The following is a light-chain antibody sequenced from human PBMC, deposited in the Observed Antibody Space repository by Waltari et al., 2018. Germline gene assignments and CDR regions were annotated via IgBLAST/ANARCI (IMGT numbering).Light chain of an antibody. Sequence: DIVMTQTPLSSPVTLGQPASISCRSSQSLVHSNGNTYLSWLHQRPGQPPRLLIYEVSNRFSGVPDRFSGSGSGTDFTLTISSLQPEDVAVYYCQQHYNIPLTFGGGTRVYLK. V-gene: IGKV2-24*01. CDR3: QQHYNIPLT. J-gene: IGKJ4*01. CDR2: EVS. CDR1: QSLVHSNGNTY.